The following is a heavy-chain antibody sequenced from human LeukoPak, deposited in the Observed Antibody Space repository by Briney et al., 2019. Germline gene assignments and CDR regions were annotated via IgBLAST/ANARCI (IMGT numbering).Heavy chain of an antibody. D-gene: IGHD3-22*01. V-gene: IGHV3-23*01. CDR3: AKDYHYDGSGRGGLSLFDS. CDR1: GFTFSDYA. Sequence: GGSLGLSCVASGFTFSDYAMSWVRQAPGQGLEWVAAVSGGGIRVFYSDAVKGRFTISRDNSKNTVYLQMNSLRAEDTAVHFCAKDYHYDGSGRGGLSLFDSWGQGTLVTVSS. J-gene: IGHJ4*02. CDR2: VSGGGIRV.